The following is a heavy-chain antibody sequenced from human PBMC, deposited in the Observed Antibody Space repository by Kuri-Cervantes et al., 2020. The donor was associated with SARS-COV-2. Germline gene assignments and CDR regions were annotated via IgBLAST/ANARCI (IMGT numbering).Heavy chain of an antibody. D-gene: IGHD1-26*01. Sequence: ASVKVSCKASGYTFTGYYMHWARQAPGQGLEWMGRINPNSGGTNYAQKFQGRVTMTRDTSTSTVYMELSSLRSDDTAVYYCARAWELLSFDYWGQGTLVTVSS. CDR1: GYTFTGYY. CDR3: ARAWELLSFDY. CDR2: INPNSGGT. V-gene: IGHV1-2*06. J-gene: IGHJ4*02.